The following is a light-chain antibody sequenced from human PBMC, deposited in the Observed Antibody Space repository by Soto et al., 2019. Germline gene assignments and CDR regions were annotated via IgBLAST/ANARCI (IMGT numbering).Light chain of an antibody. Sequence: ETVLTQSPGTLSLSPGERGTLSCRASQTVTIKYLAWYQETPGQAPRLLISGASNRATGIPDRFSGSGSGTDFTLTISRLEPEDFSVYYCQLYTSTYWTFGQGTRVEIK. V-gene: IGKV3-20*01. J-gene: IGKJ1*01. CDR3: QLYTSTYWT. CDR2: GAS. CDR1: QTVTIKY.